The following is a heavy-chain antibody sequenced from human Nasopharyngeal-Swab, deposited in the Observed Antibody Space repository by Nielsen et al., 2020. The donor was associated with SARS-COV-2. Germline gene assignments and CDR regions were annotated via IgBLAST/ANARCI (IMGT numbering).Heavy chain of an antibody. D-gene: IGHD6-19*01. CDR3: ARLGSSGWIDF. Sequence: VRQMPGKGRERMGIFYPGESDTRYSPSFQGQVTISAGKSISTAYLQWSRLKASDTGMYYCARLGSSGWIDFWGQGTLVTVSS. CDR2: FYPGESDT. J-gene: IGHJ4*02. V-gene: IGHV5-51*01.